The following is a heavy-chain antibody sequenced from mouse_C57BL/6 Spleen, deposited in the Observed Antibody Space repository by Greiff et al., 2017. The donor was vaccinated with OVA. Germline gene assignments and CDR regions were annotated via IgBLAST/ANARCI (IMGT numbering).Heavy chain of an antibody. CDR3: ARYDGYYFDY. D-gene: IGHD2-3*01. J-gene: IGHJ2*01. CDR2: IYPGGGYT. CDR1: GYTFTNYW. Sequence: VQLKQSGAELVRPGTSVKMSCKASGYTFTNYWIGWAKQRPGHGLEWIGDIYPGGGYTNYNEKFKGKATLTADKSSSTAYMQFSSLTSEDSAIYYCARYDGYYFDYWGQGTTLTVSS. V-gene: IGHV1-63*01.